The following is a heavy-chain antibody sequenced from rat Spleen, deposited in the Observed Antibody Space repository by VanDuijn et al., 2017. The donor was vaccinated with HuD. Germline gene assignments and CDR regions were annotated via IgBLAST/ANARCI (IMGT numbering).Heavy chain of an antibody. V-gene: IGHV5-25*01. Sequence: EVQLVESGGGLVQPGRSLKLSCAASGFTFSNYYMAWVRQAPTKGLEWVAYISAGGDNTYYGDSVKGRFTISRDDAKSTLYLQMDSLRSEDTATYFCARRYPLTGYWYFDCWGPGTMVTVSS. CDR3: ARRYPLTGYWYFDC. J-gene: IGHJ1*01. D-gene: IGHD3-8*01. CDR2: ISAGGDNT. CDR1: GFTFSNYY.